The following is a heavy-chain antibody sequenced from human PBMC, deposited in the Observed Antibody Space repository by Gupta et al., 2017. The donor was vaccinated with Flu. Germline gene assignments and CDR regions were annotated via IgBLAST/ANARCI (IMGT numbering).Heavy chain of an antibody. CDR2: INTVNAKT. V-gene: IGHV1-3*04. Sequence: QVHLVQSGAEVKRPGTSVTISCKASGYTFSDHAIHWVRQAPGQRLEWMGRINTVNAKTKYSQKFQGRVTLTRETSASTAYMELRGLKSEDSAVYYCAREVLGTSTNNWGQGTLVTVSS. CDR1: GYTFSDHA. J-gene: IGHJ4*02. CDR3: AREVLGTSTNN. D-gene: IGHD2-8*01.